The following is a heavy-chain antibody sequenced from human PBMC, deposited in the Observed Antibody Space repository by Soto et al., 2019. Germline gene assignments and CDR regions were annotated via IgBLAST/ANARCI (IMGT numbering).Heavy chain of an antibody. J-gene: IGHJ6*03. CDR1: GFTLSGYA. CDR2: ISSNGVGT. CDR3: ARRARPDFYYMDV. Sequence: EVQLAESGGGLAQPGGSLRLSCAASGFTLSGYAMDWVRQAPGKGLEYVSGISSNGVGTYYANSVQGRFTISRDNSKNTVYLQMGSLRPEDMAVYXCARRARPDFYYMDVWGKGTTVTVSS. V-gene: IGHV3-64*01. D-gene: IGHD6-6*01.